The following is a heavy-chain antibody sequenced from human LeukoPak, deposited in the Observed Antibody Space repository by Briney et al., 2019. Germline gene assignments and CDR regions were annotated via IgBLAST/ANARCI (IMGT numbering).Heavy chain of an antibody. CDR2: ISSSSNTI. CDR3: ARDGPYGDYGQGDY. J-gene: IGHJ4*02. CDR1: GFTSSSYS. Sequence: GGSLRLSCAASGFTSSSYSMNWVRQAPGKGLEWVSSISSSSNTIQYADSVKGRFTISRDNAKNSLHLQMDSLRAEDTAVYYCARDGPYGDYGQGDYWGQGTLVTVSS. D-gene: IGHD4-17*01. V-gene: IGHV3-48*01.